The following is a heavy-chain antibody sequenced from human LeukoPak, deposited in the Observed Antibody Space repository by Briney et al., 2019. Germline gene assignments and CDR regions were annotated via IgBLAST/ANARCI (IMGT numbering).Heavy chain of an antibody. D-gene: IGHD3-9*01. CDR2: IKSKTDGGTT. CDR3: TTVLLGQYFPFRSFDP. J-gene: IGHJ5*02. V-gene: IGHV3-15*01. CDR1: GFTFSNAW. Sequence: SGGSLRLSCAASGFTFSNAWMSWVRQAPGKGLEWVGRIKSKTDGGTTDYAAPVKGRFTISRDDSKNTLYLQMNSLKTEDTAVYYCTTVLLGQYFPFRSFDPWGQGTLVTVSS.